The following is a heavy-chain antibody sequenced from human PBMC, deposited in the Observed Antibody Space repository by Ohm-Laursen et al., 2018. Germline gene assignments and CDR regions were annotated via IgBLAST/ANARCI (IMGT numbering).Heavy chain of an antibody. V-gene: IGHV1-2*02. D-gene: IGHD2-21*01. CDR3: AREGVIATNINQGNDAFDI. J-gene: IGHJ3*02. Sequence: SSVKVSCKASGGTFSSYAISWVRQAPGQGLEWMGWINPNSGGTKYSQKFQGRVTLTRDTSINTAYMELSGLRSDDTAVYYCAREGVIATNINQGNDAFDIWGQGTMVTVSS. CDR1: GGTFSSYA. CDR2: INPNSGGT.